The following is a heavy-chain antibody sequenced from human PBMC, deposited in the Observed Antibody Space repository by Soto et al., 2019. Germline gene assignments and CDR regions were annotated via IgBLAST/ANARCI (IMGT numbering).Heavy chain of an antibody. J-gene: IGHJ4*02. Sequence: QVQLVQSGAEVKKPGSSVKFSCKASGGTFSSYAISWVRQAPGQGLEWMGRIIPIFGTANYAQKLQGRVTNTADEYSSATEMVLRRLRSKDTAVYYSTSAVVPAADGELWYGEPFDYWGQGTLVTVSS. D-gene: IGHD2-2*01. CDR3: TSAVVPAADGELWYGEPFDY. CDR1: GGTFSSYA. V-gene: IGHV1-69*15. CDR2: IIPIFGTA.